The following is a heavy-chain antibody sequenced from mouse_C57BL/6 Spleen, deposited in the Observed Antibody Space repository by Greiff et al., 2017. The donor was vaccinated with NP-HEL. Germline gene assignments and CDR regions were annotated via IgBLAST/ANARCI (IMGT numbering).Heavy chain of an antibody. D-gene: IGHD2-4*01. CDR2: IYPGDGDT. CDR1: GYAFSSSW. V-gene: IGHV1-82*01. CDR3: ARRTTMITTGYYFDY. Sequence: VQLVESGPELVKPGASVKISCKASGYAFSSSWMNWVKQRPGKGLEWIGRIYPGDGDTNYNGKFKGKATLTADKSSSTAYMQLSSLTSEDSAVYFCARRTTMITTGYYFDYWGQGTTLTVSS. J-gene: IGHJ2*01.